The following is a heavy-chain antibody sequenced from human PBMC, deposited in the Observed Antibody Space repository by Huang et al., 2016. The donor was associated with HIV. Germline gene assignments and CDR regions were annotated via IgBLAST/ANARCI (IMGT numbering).Heavy chain of an antibody. CDR3: VRHRPNYDFWSGYYPYFDD. D-gene: IGHD3-3*01. CDR2: MYLSGST. V-gene: IGHV4-39*01. CDR1: GGSISSSFYY. Sequence: QGQLQESGRGLVKPSETLSLTCTVSGGSISSSFYYWGWIRQSPGKGLVWMGSMYLSGSTYYNPSVKSRVTISADTSNSQFSLKLTSVTAADSAVYYCVRHRPNYDFWSGYYPYFDDWGQGTLVTVSS. J-gene: IGHJ4*02.